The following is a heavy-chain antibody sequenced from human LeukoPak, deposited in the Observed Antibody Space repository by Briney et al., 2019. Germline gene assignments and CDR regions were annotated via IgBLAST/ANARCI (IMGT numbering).Heavy chain of an antibody. D-gene: IGHD3-9*01. CDR1: GFTFSGSA. J-gene: IGHJ6*02. CDR3: ASAWGILTPQHYYYYGMDV. CDR2: IRSKANSYAT. Sequence: GGSLRLSCAASGFTFSGSAMHWVRQASGKGLEWVGRIRSKANSYATAYAASVKGRFTISRDDSKNTAYLQMNSLKTGDTAVYYCASAWGILTPQHYYYYGMDVWGQGTTVTVSS. V-gene: IGHV3-73*01.